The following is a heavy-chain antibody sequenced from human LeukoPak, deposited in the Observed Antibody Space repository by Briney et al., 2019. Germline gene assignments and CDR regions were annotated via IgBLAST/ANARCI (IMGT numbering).Heavy chain of an antibody. CDR3: ASSNDSSGYWGGYFDY. D-gene: IGHD3-22*01. CDR2: IIPILGIA. CDR1: GGTFSSYA. Sequence: GASVKVSCKASGGTFSSYAISWVQQAPGQGLEWMGRIIPILGIANYAQKFQGRVTITADKSTSTAYMELSSLRSEDTAVYYCASSNDSSGYWGGYFDYWGQGTLVTVSS. V-gene: IGHV1-69*04. J-gene: IGHJ4*02.